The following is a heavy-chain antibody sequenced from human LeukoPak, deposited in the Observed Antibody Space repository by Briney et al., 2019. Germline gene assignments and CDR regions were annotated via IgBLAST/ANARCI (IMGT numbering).Heavy chain of an antibody. CDR2: ISSRGSTI. D-gene: IGHD6-19*01. V-gene: IGHV3-48*03. J-gene: IGHJ4*02. CDR1: GFSFNTYE. CDR3: AGGKQWSQGTFDC. Sequence: GGSLRLSCAASGFSFNTYEMSWVRQAPGKGMEWVSYISSRGSTIFYADSVKGRFTISRDNAKSSLYLQMSGLRAEDTAVYYCAGGKQWSQGTFDCWGQGTLVTVSS.